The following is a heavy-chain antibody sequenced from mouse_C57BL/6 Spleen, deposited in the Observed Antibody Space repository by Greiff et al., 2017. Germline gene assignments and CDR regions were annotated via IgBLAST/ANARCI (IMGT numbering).Heavy chain of an antibody. Sequence: EVQVVESGPGLVKPSQSLSLTCSVTGYSITSGYYWNWIRQFPGNKLEWMGYISYDGSNNYNPSLKNRISITRDTSKNQFFLKLNSVTTEDTATYYCARDYGSSYEGYFDYWGQGTTLTVSS. J-gene: IGHJ2*01. CDR1: GYSITSGYY. CDR3: ARDYGSSYEGYFDY. V-gene: IGHV3-6*01. D-gene: IGHD1-1*01. CDR2: ISYDGSN.